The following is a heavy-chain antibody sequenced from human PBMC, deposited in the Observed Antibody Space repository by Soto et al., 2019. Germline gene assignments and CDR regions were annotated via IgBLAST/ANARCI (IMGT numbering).Heavy chain of an antibody. J-gene: IGHJ4*02. D-gene: IGHD3-3*01. CDR3: ASEANGVGDQ. CDR2: ISPNNGKT. Sequence: QLQLVQSGGEVKKPGASVKVSCKSSGYSLGSYGISWVRQAPGQGLEWMGWISPNNGKTNYAQKFEDRVTMTTDTSTTITYMELKSLRSDDTAVYYCASEANGVGDQWGQGTRVTVSS. V-gene: IGHV1-18*01. CDR1: GYSLGSYG.